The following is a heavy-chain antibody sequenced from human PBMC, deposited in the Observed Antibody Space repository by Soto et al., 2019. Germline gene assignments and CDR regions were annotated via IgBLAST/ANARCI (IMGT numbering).Heavy chain of an antibody. Sequence: SQTLSLTCAVYGGCFSGYYWSWIRQPPGKRLEWIGEVNHSGSTNYNPSLKSRVTISVDTSKNQFSLKLSSVTAADTAVYYCASSIRYYYGMYVWGQGTTVTVSS. V-gene: IGHV4-34*01. CDR1: GGCFSGYY. J-gene: IGHJ6*02. CDR3: ASSIRYYYGMYV. CDR2: VNHSGST.